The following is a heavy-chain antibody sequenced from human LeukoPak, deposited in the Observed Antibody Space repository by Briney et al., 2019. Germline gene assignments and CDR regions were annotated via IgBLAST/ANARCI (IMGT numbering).Heavy chain of an antibody. CDR3: AKGYGLTYYYYMDV. J-gene: IGHJ6*03. Sequence: GGSLRLSCAASGFTFSSHALSWVRQAPGKGLEWVSSLSGSGYNTYYADSVKGRFTISRDNSKNTVYLQMNSLRAEDTAVYYCAKGYGLTYYYYMDVWGKGTTVTVSS. D-gene: IGHD1-14*01. V-gene: IGHV3-23*01. CDR2: LSGSGYNT. CDR1: GFTFSSHA.